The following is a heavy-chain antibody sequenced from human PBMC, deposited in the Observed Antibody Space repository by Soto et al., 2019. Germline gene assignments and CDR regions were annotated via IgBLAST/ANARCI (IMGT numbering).Heavy chain of an antibody. Sequence: QVQLVQSGAEVKKPGASVKVSCKASGYTFTSYGISWVRQAPGQGLEWMGWIRAYNGNTNYAQKLRGRVTMTTDSSTSTAYMELRSRRADDTAVYYCARDWMHYYDSSGYRDYYYGMDVWGQGTTVTVSS. CDR3: ARDWMHYYDSSGYRDYYYGMDV. D-gene: IGHD3-22*01. V-gene: IGHV1-18*04. CDR1: GYTFTSYG. J-gene: IGHJ6*02. CDR2: IRAYNGNT.